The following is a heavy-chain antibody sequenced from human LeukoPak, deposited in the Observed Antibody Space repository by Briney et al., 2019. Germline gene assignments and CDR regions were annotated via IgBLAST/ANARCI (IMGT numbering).Heavy chain of an antibody. Sequence: GGSLRLSCVASGFSLNAYNMNWVRQAPGKGLEWVSSISYTGTYIYYADSVKGRFTISRDNAQNSLYLQMNSLRAEDTAIYYCVRDRGTYRPIDYWGQGTLVTVSS. CDR2: ISYTGTYI. D-gene: IGHD1-26*01. J-gene: IGHJ4*02. V-gene: IGHV3-21*04. CDR1: GFSLNAYN. CDR3: VRDRGTYRPIDY.